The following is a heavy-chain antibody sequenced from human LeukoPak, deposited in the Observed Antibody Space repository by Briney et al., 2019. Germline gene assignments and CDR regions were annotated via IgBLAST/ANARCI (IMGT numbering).Heavy chain of an antibody. J-gene: IGHJ4*02. V-gene: IGHV3-23*01. D-gene: IGHD6-19*01. CDR3: AKDRDSSGQTSSFDY. CDR1: GFTFSSYA. Sequence: GGSLRLSCAASGFTFSSYAMSWVRQAPGQGLEWVSAISGSGGSTYYADSVKGRFTISRDNSKNTLYLQMNSLKAEDTAVYYCAKDRDSSGQTSSFDYWGQGTLVTVSS. CDR2: ISGSGGST.